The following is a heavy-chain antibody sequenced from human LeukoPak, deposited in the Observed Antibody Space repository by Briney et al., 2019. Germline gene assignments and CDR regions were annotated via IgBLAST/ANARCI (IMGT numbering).Heavy chain of an antibody. D-gene: IGHD5-18*01. CDR2: IYYSGST. CDR3: ARGNSYGSFFDY. V-gene: IGHV4-59*11. Sequence: SETLSPTSTVSGGSISSHYWSWIRQPPGKGLEWIGYIYYSGSTNYNPSLKSRVTISVDTSKNQFSLKLSPVTAADTAVYYCARGNSYGSFFDYWGQGTLVTVSS. J-gene: IGHJ4*02. CDR1: GGSISSHY.